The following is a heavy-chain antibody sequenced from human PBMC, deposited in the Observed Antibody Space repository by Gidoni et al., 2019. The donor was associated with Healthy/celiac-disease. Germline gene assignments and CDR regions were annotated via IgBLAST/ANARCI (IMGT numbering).Heavy chain of an antibody. Sequence: EVHLLECGGGCVEPGGSVRLSCAASGFTYSSYAMSWVRQAPGKGLEWFLALSGSGGSTYYADSVKGRLTISRDNSKNTLYLKMNSLRAEDTAVYYCAKDRSLGSGSPVDYWGQGTLVTVSS. CDR1: GFTYSSYA. D-gene: IGHD3-10*01. CDR3: AKDRSLGSGSPVDY. CDR2: LSGSGGST. V-gene: IGHV3-23*01. J-gene: IGHJ4*02.